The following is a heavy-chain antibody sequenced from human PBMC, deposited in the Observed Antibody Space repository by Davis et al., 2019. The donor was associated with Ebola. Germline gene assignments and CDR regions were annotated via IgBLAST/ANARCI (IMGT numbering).Heavy chain of an antibody. Sequence: SETLSLTCTVSGGSVIGGGYSWSWIRRPPGKGLEWIGSIYHTGSTYYSPSLKSRVTVSLDTSKNQFSLTVKSVTAADTAVYYCAGFDYWFDPWGQGTLVTVSA. D-gene: IGHD5-12*01. CDR2: IYHTGST. CDR1: GGSVIGGGYS. V-gene: IGHV4-30-2*01. J-gene: IGHJ5*02. CDR3: AGFDYWFDP.